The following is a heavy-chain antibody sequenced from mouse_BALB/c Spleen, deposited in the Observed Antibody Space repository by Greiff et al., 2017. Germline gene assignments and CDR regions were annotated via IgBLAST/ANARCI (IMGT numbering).Heavy chain of an antibody. CDR1: GYTFTSYD. J-gene: IGHJ4*01. CDR2: IFPGDGST. Sequence: QVQLQQSGAELVKPGASVKLSCKASGYTFTSYDINWVRQRPEQGLVWIGWIFPGDGSTKYNEKFKGKATLTTDKSSSTAYMQLSRLTSEDSAVYFCARGEAYAMDYWGQGASVTVSS. CDR3: ARGEAYAMDY. V-gene: IGHV1-85*01.